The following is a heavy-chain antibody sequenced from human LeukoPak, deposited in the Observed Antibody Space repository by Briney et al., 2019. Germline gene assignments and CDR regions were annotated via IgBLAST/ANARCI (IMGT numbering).Heavy chain of an antibody. CDR3: ARDQLYCTGGTCYFEY. J-gene: IGHJ4*02. D-gene: IGHD2-8*02. CDR1: GFTFSSYW. Sequence: PGGSLRPSCAASGFTFSSYWMHWVRQAPGKGLVWVSRISGDGSSTTYADSVKGRFTISRDNAKNTLHLQVNSLRAEDTAVYFCARDQLYCTGGTCYFEYWGQGTLVTVSS. CDR2: ISGDGSST. V-gene: IGHV3-74*01.